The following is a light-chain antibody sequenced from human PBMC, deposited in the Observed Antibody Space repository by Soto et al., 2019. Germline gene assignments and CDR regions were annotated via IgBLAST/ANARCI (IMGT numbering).Light chain of an antibody. CDR2: DVS. V-gene: IGLV2-14*03. CDR1: SSDVGSYNY. J-gene: IGLJ1*01. Sequence: QSVLPQPASVSGSPGQSIAISCTGTSSDVGSYNYVSWYQHHPDKAPKVMIYDVSSRPSGVSNRFSGSKSGNTASLTISGLQAEDEADYYCIAYTTISTYVFGTGTKVTVL. CDR3: IAYTTISTYV.